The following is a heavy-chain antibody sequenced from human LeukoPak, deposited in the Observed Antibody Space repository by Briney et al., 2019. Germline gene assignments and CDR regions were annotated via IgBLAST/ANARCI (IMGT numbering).Heavy chain of an antibody. J-gene: IGHJ4*02. CDR2: ISDTGATT. Sequence: GGSLRLSCAGSGFTFSGYAMSWVRQAPGKGLEWVSAISDTGATTYDVDSVKGRFTISRDNSRSTLYLQMNSLRAEDTALYYCAKDTSIGRYCTNGVCSPFDYWGQGTLVTVSS. CDR1: GFTFSGYA. V-gene: IGHV3-23*01. D-gene: IGHD2-8*01. CDR3: AKDTSIGRYCTNGVCSPFDY.